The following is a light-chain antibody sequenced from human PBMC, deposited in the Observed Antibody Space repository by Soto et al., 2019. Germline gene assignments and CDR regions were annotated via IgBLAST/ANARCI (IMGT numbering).Light chain of an antibody. Sequence: DIQMTQSPSTLSASVGDRVTITCRASQSISSWLAWYQQKPGKAPKLLIYDASSLESGVPSRFSGSGSGTESTLTISSLQPDDFATYYCKQYNSYPYTFGQGTKLEIK. J-gene: IGKJ2*01. CDR2: DAS. V-gene: IGKV1-5*01. CDR1: QSISSW. CDR3: KQYNSYPYT.